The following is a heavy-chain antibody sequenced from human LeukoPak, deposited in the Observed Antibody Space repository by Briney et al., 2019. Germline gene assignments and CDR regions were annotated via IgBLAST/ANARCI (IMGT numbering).Heavy chain of an antibody. Sequence: ASVKVSCKASGYTFTSYDINWVRQATGQGLEWMGWMNPNSGNTGYAQKFQGRVTMTRNTSISTAYMELSSLRSEDTAVYYCARGQRGTAMADYWGQGTLVTVSS. CDR2: MNPNSGNT. V-gene: IGHV1-8*01. D-gene: IGHD5-18*01. CDR1: GYTFTSYD. J-gene: IGHJ4*02. CDR3: ARGQRGTAMADY.